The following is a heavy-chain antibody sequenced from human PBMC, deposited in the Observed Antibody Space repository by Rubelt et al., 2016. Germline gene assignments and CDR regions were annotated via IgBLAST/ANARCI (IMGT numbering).Heavy chain of an antibody. Sequence: QVQLQQWGAGLLKPSETLSLTCAVYGGSFSGYYWSWIRQPPGKGLEWIGYIYYSGSTYYNPSLKSRVSISVDTSKNQFSLKLSSVTAADTAVYYCAREADRTYYFDYWGQGTLVTVSS. D-gene: IGHD1-14*01. CDR3: AREADRTYYFDY. J-gene: IGHJ4*02. CDR2: IYYSGST. CDR1: GGSFSGYY. V-gene: IGHV4-34*01.